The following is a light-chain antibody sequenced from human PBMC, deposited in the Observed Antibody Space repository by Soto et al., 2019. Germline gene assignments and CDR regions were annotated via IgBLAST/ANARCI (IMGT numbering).Light chain of an antibody. J-gene: IGKJ1*01. CDR3: QQYNSYPWT. CDR2: DAS. Sequence: DIQMTQSPSTLSASVGDRVTITCRASQSISSWLAWYQQKPGKAPKLLIYDASSLESGVPSRFRGTGSGTEFTLTISILQPDDFATYYFQQYNSYPWTFGQGTKVEIK. CDR1: QSISSW. V-gene: IGKV1-5*01.